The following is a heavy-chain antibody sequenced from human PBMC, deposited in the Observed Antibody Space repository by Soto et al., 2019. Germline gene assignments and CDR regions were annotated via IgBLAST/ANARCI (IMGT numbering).Heavy chain of an antibody. CDR3: AKGTGYYYVPLSY. CDR1: GGTFSSNA. Sequence: QVQLVQSGAEVKKPGSSVKVSCKASGGTFSSNAISWVRQAPGQGLEWMGDIIPIFGTTNYAQKFQGRVTVTADEFTSTADMELSSLRSEDTAVYYCAKGTGYYYVPLSYWGQGTLVTVSS. V-gene: IGHV1-69*12. CDR2: IIPIFGTT. D-gene: IGHD3-22*01. J-gene: IGHJ4*02.